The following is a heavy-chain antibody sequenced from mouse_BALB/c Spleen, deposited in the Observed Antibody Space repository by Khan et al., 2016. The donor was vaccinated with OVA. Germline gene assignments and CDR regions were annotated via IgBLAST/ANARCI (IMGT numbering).Heavy chain of an antibody. CDR1: GYTFTTYW. Sequence: QVQLKESGAELAKPGASVKMSCKASGYTFTTYWMHWVKQRPGQGLEWIGYINPTSGYTDYNEKFKDRATLSADKSSSTAYMQLSILTSEDSAVYYCTRDRIDYWGQGTTLTGSS. J-gene: IGHJ2*01. V-gene: IGHV1-7*01. CDR2: INPTSGYT. CDR3: TRDRIDY.